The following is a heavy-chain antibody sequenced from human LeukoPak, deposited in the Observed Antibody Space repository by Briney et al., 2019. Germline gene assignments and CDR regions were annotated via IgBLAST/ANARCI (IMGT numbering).Heavy chain of an antibody. Sequence: ASVKVSCTVSGYTLSELSMHWVRQVPGKGLEWMGGFDPEDGETVYAETFQARVTMTEDTSTDTAHMELSNVTSGDTAIYYCATGRGYYFHYWGQGTLVIVSS. CDR3: ATGRGYYFHY. CDR1: GYTLSELS. J-gene: IGHJ4*02. V-gene: IGHV1-24*01. CDR2: FDPEDGET.